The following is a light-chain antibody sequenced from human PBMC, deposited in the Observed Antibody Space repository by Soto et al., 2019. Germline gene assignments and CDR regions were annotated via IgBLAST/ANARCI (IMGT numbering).Light chain of an antibody. CDR2: DTS. J-gene: IGKJ2*01. V-gene: IGKV3-15*01. Sequence: EIVMTQSPATLSLSPGERATLSCRASQSVSSNLVWYLQKPGQAPRLLIYDTSTRATNVPARFSGSGSETEFTLTISGLQSEDFGIYYCHHYNNWPPRNTFXQGTKVDIK. CDR3: HHYNNWPPRNT. CDR1: QSVSSN.